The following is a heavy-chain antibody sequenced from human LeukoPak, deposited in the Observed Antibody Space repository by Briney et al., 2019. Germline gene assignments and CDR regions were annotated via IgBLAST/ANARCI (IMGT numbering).Heavy chain of an antibody. Sequence: GGSLRLSCAASGLTFSSYSMNWVRQAPGKGLEWVSYISSSSSTIYYADSVKGRFTISRDNAKNSLYLQMNSLRAEDTAVYYCARAPEMYYDYVWGSYRSFFDYWGQGTLVTVSS. D-gene: IGHD3-16*02. CDR2: ISSSSSTI. CDR3: ARAPEMYYDYVWGSYRSFFDY. J-gene: IGHJ4*02. V-gene: IGHV3-48*01. CDR1: GLTFSSYS.